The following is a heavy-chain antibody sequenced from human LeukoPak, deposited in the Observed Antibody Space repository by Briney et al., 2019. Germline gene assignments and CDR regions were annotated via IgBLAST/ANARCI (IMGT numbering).Heavy chain of an antibody. Sequence: GGSLRLSCAASGFTFSSYSMNWVRQAPGKGLEWVSYISSSSSTIYYADSVKGRFTISRDNAKNSLYLQMNSLRAEDTAVYYCASSSIAARGAFDIWGQGTMVTVSS. CDR1: GFTFSSYS. CDR2: ISSSSSTI. V-gene: IGHV3-48*01. D-gene: IGHD6-6*01. J-gene: IGHJ3*02. CDR3: ASSSIAARGAFDI.